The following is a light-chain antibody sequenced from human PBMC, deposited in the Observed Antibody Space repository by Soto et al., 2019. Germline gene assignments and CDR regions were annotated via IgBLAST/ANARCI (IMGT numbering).Light chain of an antibody. CDR2: DTS. CDR1: QSVSGSY. Sequence: EIVLTQSPGTLSLSPGERATLSCRASQSVSGSYLAWYQQKPGQAPRLLIYDTSSRATGIPDRFSGSGSGTDFTLTISRLEPEDFAVYYCQQYDNSPPSFTFGPGTKVDIK. V-gene: IGKV3-20*01. J-gene: IGKJ3*01. CDR3: QQYDNSPPSFT.